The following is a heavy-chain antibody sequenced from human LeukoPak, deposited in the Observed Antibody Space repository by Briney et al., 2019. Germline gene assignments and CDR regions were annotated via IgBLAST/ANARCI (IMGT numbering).Heavy chain of an antibody. Sequence: GGSLRLSCAASGFTFSSYAMHWVRQAPGKGLEWVSAISGSGGSTYYADSVKGRFTISRDNSKNTLYLQMNSLRAEDTAVYYCAKDRQLWLCGNFDYWGQGTLVTVSS. CDR2: ISGSGGST. D-gene: IGHD5-18*01. CDR1: GFTFSSYA. J-gene: IGHJ4*02. CDR3: AKDRQLWLCGNFDY. V-gene: IGHV3-23*01.